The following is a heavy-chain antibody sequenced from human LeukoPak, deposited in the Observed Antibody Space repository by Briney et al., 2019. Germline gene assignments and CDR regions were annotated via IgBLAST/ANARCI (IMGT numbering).Heavy chain of an antibody. V-gene: IGHV3-30*18. J-gene: IGHJ4*02. CDR3: AKDWGNWGYGYYFDH. CDR1: GFTFSSYG. CDR2: ISYDGSNK. D-gene: IGHD7-27*01. Sequence: GGSLRLSCAASGFTFSSYGMHWVRQAPGKGLEWVAVISYDGSNKYYADSVKGRFTISRDNSKNTLYLQMNSLRAEDTAVYYCAKDWGNWGYGYYFDHWGQGTLVTVSS.